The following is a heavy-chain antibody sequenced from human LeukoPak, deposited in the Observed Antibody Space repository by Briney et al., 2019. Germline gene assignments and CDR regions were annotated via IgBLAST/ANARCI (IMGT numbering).Heavy chain of an antibody. J-gene: IGHJ4*02. CDR3: ARRSRSSEIDY. CDR1: GGSFSGYY. V-gene: IGHV4-34*01. Sequence: SETLSLTCAVYGGSFSGYYWSWIRQPPGKGLEWIGEINHSGSTNYNPSLKSRVTISVDTSKNQFSLKLSSVTAADTAVYYYARRSRSSEIDYWGQGTLVTVSS. CDR2: INHSGST.